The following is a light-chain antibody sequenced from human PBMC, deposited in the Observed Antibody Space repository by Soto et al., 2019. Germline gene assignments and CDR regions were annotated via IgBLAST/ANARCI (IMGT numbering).Light chain of an antibody. CDR2: DVS. Sequence: QSALTQPASVSGSPGQSVTISCTGTSSDVGGYNYVSWYQQHPGKAPKLMFYDVSNRPSGVSNRASGSKSGNTASLTISGLQDEDVGDYYCSSYTSSSTPHVVFGGGTKLTVL. CDR1: SSDVGGYNY. J-gene: IGLJ2*01. V-gene: IGLV2-14*01. CDR3: SSYTSSSTPHVV.